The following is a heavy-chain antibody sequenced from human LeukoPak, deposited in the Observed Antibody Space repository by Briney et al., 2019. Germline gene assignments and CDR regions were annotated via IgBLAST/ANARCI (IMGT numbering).Heavy chain of an antibody. Sequence: GESLKISCKGSGYSFTSYWIGWVRQRPGKGLEWMGIIYPGDSDTRYSPSFQGQVTISADKSISTAYLQWRSLKASDTAMYYCARYGSGSSNWFDPWGQGTLVTVSS. V-gene: IGHV5-51*01. D-gene: IGHD3-10*01. CDR2: IYPGDSDT. CDR3: ARYGSGSSNWFDP. CDR1: GYSFTSYW. J-gene: IGHJ5*02.